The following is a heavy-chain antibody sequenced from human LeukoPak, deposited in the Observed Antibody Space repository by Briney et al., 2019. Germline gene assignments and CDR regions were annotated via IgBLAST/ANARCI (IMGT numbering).Heavy chain of an antibody. V-gene: IGHV4-59*12. CDR2: IYYSGST. CDR3: ARWTMTTASPHWFDP. Sequence: SETLSLTCTVSGGSISSYYWSWIRQPPGKGLEWIGYIYYSGSTNYNPSLKSRVTISVDTSKNQFSLKLSSVTAADTAVYYCARWTMTTASPHWFDPWGQGTLVTVSS. J-gene: IGHJ5*02. CDR1: GGSISSYY. D-gene: IGHD4-17*01.